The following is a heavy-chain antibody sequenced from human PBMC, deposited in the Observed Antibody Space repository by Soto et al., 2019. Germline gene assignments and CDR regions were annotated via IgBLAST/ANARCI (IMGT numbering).Heavy chain of an antibody. Sequence: QVQLQQWGAGLLKPSETLSLTCAVYGGSFSGYYWSWIRQPPGKGLEWIGEINHSGSTNYNPSLKSRVTISVDTSKNQFSLKLSSVTAADTAVYYCARVCGYSYGSDYWGQGTLVIVSS. V-gene: IGHV4-34*01. CDR3: ARVCGYSYGSDY. D-gene: IGHD5-18*01. J-gene: IGHJ4*02. CDR1: GGSFSGYY. CDR2: INHSGST.